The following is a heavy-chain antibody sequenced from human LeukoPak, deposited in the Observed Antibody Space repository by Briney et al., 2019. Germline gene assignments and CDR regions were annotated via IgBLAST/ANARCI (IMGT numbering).Heavy chain of an antibody. CDR1: GGSIRSHY. CDR2: IYYTGST. V-gene: IGHV4-59*11. CDR3: ARERWEGGSFVMGFDY. J-gene: IGHJ4*02. Sequence: SDTLSLTCSVSGGSIRSHYWNWIRQPPGKGLEWLGHIYYTGSTYYNPSLKSRVTISVDTSKNQFSLRLSSVTAADTAVYYCARERWEGGSFVMGFDYWGQGALVTVSS. D-gene: IGHD1-26*01.